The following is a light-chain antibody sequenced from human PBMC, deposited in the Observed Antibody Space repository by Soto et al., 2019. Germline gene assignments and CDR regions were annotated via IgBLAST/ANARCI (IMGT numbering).Light chain of an antibody. J-gene: IGKJ3*01. Sequence: ESVLTQSPGTLSLSPGERACLSCRASQSVRSSYLAWYQQRPGQAPRLLIYGASSRATGVPDRFSGSGSGTDFALTISSLEPEDAAVYHCQQYGDSPFTFGPGTKVDIK. CDR3: QQYGDSPFT. CDR1: QSVRSSY. CDR2: GAS. V-gene: IGKV3-20*01.